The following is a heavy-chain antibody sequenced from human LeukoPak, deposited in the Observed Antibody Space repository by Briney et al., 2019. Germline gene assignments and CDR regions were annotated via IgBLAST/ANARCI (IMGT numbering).Heavy chain of an antibody. CDR1: GGSFSGYY. CDR3: ARAFGEPKSGSGVYFDY. D-gene: IGHD3-10*01. Sequence: SETLSLTCAVYGGSFSGYYWSWIRQPPGKGLEWIGEINHSGSTNYNPSLKSRDTISVDTSKNQFSLKLSSVTAADTAVYYCARAFGEPKSGSGVYFDYWGQGTLVTVSS. J-gene: IGHJ4*02. V-gene: IGHV4-34*01. CDR2: INHSGST.